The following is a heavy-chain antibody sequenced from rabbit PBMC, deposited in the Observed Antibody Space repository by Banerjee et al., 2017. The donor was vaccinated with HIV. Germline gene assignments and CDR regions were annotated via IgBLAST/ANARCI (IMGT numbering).Heavy chain of an antibody. Sequence: QEQLEESGGDLVKPEGSLTLTCTASGFSFSNYCWICWVRQAPGKGLEWIACIRSDSRGSTYYASWAKGRFTISKTSSTTVTLQMTSLTAADTATYFCARDRWSDVGYSYANLWGPGTLVTVS. CDR3: ARDRWSDVGYSYANL. D-gene: IGHD6-1*01. CDR2: IRSDSRGST. V-gene: IGHV1S45*01. J-gene: IGHJ4*01. CDR1: GFSFSNYCW.